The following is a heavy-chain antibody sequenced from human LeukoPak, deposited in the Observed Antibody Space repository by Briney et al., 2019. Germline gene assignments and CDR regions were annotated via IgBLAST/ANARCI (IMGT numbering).Heavy chain of an antibody. CDR3: ARGGSSGWDFDY. D-gene: IGHD6-19*01. J-gene: IGHJ4*02. Sequence: GGTLRLSCAASGFTFTAFAIGGFAQPPGRGLSGVSAISGSGGSTYYADSVKGRFTISRDNAKNSLYLQMNSLRAEDAAVYYCARGGSSGWDFDYWGQGTLVTVSS. CDR1: GFTFTAFA. V-gene: IGHV3-23*01. CDR2: ISGSGGST.